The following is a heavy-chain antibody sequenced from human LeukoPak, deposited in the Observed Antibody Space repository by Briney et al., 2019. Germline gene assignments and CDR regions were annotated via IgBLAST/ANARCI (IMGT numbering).Heavy chain of an antibody. Sequence: GGSLRLSCVVSGLTFSNVWMSWVRQAPGKGLEWVGRIKSKTHGGTTDYAAPVYGRFTVSRDDSKNTLYLQMNSLQTEDTAVYYCASSAKGENWNDVRRLDFDYWGQGTLVTVSS. CDR1: GLTFSNVW. CDR3: ASSAKGENWNDVRRLDFDY. J-gene: IGHJ4*02. V-gene: IGHV3-15*01. CDR2: IKSKTHGGTT. D-gene: IGHD1-1*01.